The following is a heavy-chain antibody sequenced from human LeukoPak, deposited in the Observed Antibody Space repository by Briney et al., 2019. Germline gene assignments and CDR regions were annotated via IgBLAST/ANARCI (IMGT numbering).Heavy chain of an antibody. V-gene: IGHV4-34*01. CDR1: GGSFSGYY. CDR3: ARGPPTDYYDSSGFYYVFDY. CDR2: INHRGST. Sequence: SETLSLTCAVYGGSFSGYYRSWIRQPPGKGLEWIGEINHRGSTNYNPSLKSQVTISVDTSKNQFSLKLSSVTAADTAVYFCARGPPTDYYDSSGFYYVFDYWGQGTLVTVSS. J-gene: IGHJ4*02. D-gene: IGHD3-22*01.